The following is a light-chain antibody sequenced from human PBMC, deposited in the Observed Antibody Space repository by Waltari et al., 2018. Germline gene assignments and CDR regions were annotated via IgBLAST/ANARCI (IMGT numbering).Light chain of an antibody. V-gene: IGKV1-5*03. Sequence: DIQMTQSPSTLSASVGDRVTITCRASQSISTSLAWYQQKPGKAPSLLIYKASTLESGVPSRFSGSGSGTEFALTISSLQPDDFATYYCQRHSVSPLTFGGGTKVEIK. J-gene: IGKJ4*01. CDR2: KAS. CDR1: QSISTS. CDR3: QRHSVSPLT.